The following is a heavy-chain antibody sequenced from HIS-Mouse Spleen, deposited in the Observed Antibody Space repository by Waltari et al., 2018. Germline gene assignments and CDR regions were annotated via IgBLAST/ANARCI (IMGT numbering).Heavy chain of an antibody. J-gene: IGHJ3*02. CDR1: GFTFRSYA. CDR3: AKDSPYSSGWYETLGDAFDI. CDR2: ISGSGGST. V-gene: IGHV3-23*01. Sequence: EVQLLESGGGLVQPGGSLSLSCAASGFTFRSYAMCCVPQAPGKGLEWVSAISGSGGSTYYADSVKGRFTISRDNSKNTLYLQMNSLRAEDTAVYYCAKDSPYSSGWYETLGDAFDIWGQGTMVTVSS. D-gene: IGHD6-19*01.